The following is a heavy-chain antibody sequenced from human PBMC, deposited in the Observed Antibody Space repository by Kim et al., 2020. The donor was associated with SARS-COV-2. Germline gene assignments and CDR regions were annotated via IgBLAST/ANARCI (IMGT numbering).Heavy chain of an antibody. J-gene: IGHJ4*02. Sequence: GGSLRLSCAASGFTFSSYEMNWVRQAPGKGLEWVSYISSSGSTIYYADSVKGRFTISRDNAKNSLYLQMNSLRAEDTAVYYCARGYGSGSYYTYFGYWGQGTLVTVSS. V-gene: IGHV3-48*03. D-gene: IGHD3-10*01. CDR2: ISSSGSTI. CDR3: ARGYGSGSYYTYFGY. CDR1: GFTFSSYE.